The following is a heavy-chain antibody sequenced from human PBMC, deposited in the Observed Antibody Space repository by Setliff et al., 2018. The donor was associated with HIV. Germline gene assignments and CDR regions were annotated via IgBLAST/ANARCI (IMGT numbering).Heavy chain of an antibody. D-gene: IGHD3-22*01. J-gene: IGHJ4*02. CDR2: MFSSGSA. Sequence: PSETLSLTCAVYGGSFSDNYWSWIRQSPGKGLEWIGYMFSSGSAQYNSSLQSRVSMSADTSKNQFSLRLTSVTVADTAVYFCVRVFYDATDYYAPLFDYWGQGTLVTVSS. V-gene: IGHV4-34*12. CDR3: VRVFYDATDYYAPLFDY. CDR1: GGSFSDNY.